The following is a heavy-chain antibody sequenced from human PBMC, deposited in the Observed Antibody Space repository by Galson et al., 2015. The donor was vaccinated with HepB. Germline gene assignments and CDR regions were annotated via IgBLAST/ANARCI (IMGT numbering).Heavy chain of an antibody. CDR3: ARHGGVAVAGTNWYFDL. CDR1: GYSFTSYW. J-gene: IGHJ2*01. D-gene: IGHD6-19*01. Sequence: QSGAEVKKPGESLRISCKGSGYSFTSYWIGWVRQMPGKGLEWMGIIYPGDSDTRYSPSFQGQVTISADKSISTAYLRWSSLKASDTAMYYCARHGGVAVAGTNWYFDLWGRGTLVTVSS. CDR2: IYPGDSDT. V-gene: IGHV5-51*01.